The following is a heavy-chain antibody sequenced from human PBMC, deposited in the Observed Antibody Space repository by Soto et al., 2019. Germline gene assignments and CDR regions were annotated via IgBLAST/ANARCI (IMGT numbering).Heavy chain of an antibody. CDR1: GGSMISYY. J-gene: IGHJ6*02. CDR2: IYYAGST. V-gene: IGHV4-59*12. Sequence: SETLSLTCTVSGGSMISYYWSWIRQPPGRGLEWIGFIYYAGSTKYNPSLNSRLTISVDTSKNQFSLTLTFVTAADTAVYYCARDAMTTVIPYYYYYGMDVWGQGTTVTVS. D-gene: IGHD4-17*01. CDR3: ARDAMTTVIPYYYYYGMDV.